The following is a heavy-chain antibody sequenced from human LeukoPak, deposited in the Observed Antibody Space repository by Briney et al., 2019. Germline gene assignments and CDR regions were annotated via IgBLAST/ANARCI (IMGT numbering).Heavy chain of an antibody. CDR3: ARTGVDYDYVWGSYRGGWYFDC. CDR2: IKQDGSEK. Sequence: GGSLRLSCAASGFTFSSYWMSWVRQAPGKGLEWVANIKQDGSEKYYVDSVKGRFTISRDNAKNSLYLQMNSLRAEATAVYYCARTGVDYDYVWGSYRGGWYFDCWGQGTLVTVSS. D-gene: IGHD3-16*02. J-gene: IGHJ4*02. CDR1: GFTFSSYW. V-gene: IGHV3-7*01.